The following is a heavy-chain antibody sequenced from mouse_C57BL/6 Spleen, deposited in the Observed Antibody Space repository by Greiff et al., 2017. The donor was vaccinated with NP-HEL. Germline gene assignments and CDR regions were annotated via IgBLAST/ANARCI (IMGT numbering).Heavy chain of an antibody. J-gene: IGHJ2*01. Sequence: QVQLQQSGAELVRPGTSVKVSCKASGYAFTNYLIEWVKQRPGQGLEWIGVINPGSGGTNYNEKFKGKATLTADKSSSTAYMQLSSLTSEDSAVYFCANRGDGDDWGKGTTLTVSS. CDR1: GYAFTNYL. CDR3: ANRGDGDD. D-gene: IGHD2-13*01. CDR2: INPGSGGT. V-gene: IGHV1-54*01.